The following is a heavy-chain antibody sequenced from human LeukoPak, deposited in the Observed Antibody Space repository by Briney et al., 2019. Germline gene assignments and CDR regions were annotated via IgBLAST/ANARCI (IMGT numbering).Heavy chain of an antibody. CDR1: GGSISSYY. D-gene: IGHD6-13*01. J-gene: IGHJ6*03. V-gene: IGHV4-4*09. Sequence: SETLSLTCTVSGGSISSYYWSWIRQPPGKGLEWIGYIYTSGSTNYNPSLKSRVTISVDTSKNQFSLKLSSVTAADTAVYYCARRGGIAAAGDGDYYYYYYMDVWAKGPRSPSP. CDR3: ARRGGIAAAGDGDYYYYYYMDV. CDR2: IYTSGST.